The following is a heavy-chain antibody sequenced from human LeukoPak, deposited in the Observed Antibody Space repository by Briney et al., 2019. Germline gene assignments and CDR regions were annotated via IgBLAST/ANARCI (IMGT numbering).Heavy chain of an antibody. CDR3: AKAGGPDYYYGMDV. D-gene: IGHD3-10*01. V-gene: IGHV3-9*01. J-gene: IGHJ6*02. Sequence: GGSLRLSCAASGFTFDDYAMHWVRQAPGKGLEWVSGISWNSGSIGYADSVKGRFTISRDNVKNSLYLQMNSLRAEDTALYYCAKAGGPDYYYGMDVWGQGTTVTVSS. CDR1: GFTFDDYA. CDR2: ISWNSGSI.